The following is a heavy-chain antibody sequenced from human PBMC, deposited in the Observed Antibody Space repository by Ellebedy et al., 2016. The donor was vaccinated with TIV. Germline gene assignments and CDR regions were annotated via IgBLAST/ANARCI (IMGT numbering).Heavy chain of an antibody. CDR1: DDSISSSSYY. CDR2: IYYSGST. Sequence: MPSETLSLTCTVSDDSISSSSYYWGWIRQPPGKGLEWIGSIYYSGSTYFNPSLKGRVTMSVDTSRKQFSLKLSSVTAADTAVYYCARQLNWNYEALSANWFDPWGQGTLVTVSS. J-gene: IGHJ5*02. D-gene: IGHD1-7*01. V-gene: IGHV4-39*01. CDR3: ARQLNWNYEALSANWFDP.